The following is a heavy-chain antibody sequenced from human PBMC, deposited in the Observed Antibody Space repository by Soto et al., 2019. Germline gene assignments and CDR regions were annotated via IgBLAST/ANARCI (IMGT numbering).Heavy chain of an antibody. V-gene: IGHV3-48*02. J-gene: IGHJ6*02. D-gene: IGHD3-3*01. CDR3: ARDFLDITIFGVVIYYYGMDV. CDR2: ISSSSSTI. Sequence: EVQLVESGGGLVQPGGSLRLSCAASGFTFSSYSMNWVRQAPGKGLEWVSYISSSSSTIYYADSVKGRFTISRDNAKNSLYLQMNSLRDEDTAVYYCARDFLDITIFGVVIYYYGMDVWGQGTTVTVSS. CDR1: GFTFSSYS.